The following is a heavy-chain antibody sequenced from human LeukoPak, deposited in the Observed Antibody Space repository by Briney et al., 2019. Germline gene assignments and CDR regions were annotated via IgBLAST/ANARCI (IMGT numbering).Heavy chain of an antibody. Sequence: ASVKVSCKASGYTFTGYYMHWVRQAPGQGLVWMGWINPNSGGTNYAQKFQGRVTMTRDTSISTAYMELSRLRSDDTAVYYCARSNYDSSGYYSRPYYYGMDVWGQGTTVTVSS. CDR3: ARSNYDSSGYYSRPYYYGMDV. CDR1: GYTFTGYY. V-gene: IGHV1-2*02. J-gene: IGHJ6*02. CDR2: INPNSGGT. D-gene: IGHD3-22*01.